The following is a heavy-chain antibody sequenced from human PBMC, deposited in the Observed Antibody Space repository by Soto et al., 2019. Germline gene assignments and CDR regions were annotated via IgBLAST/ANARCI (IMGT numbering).Heavy chain of an antibody. Sequence: VGSLRLSCRVSGFAVSSNYMGWVRQAPGKGLEWVSLVHSDGSTYFADSVRGRFTTFRDNSKNTLYLQLTSLRAEDTAVYYCNRGGYVGAFDIWGQGAMVTVSS. D-gene: IGHD3-22*01. CDR3: NRGGYVGAFDI. J-gene: IGHJ3*02. CDR2: VHSDGST. CDR1: GFAVSSNY. V-gene: IGHV3-53*01.